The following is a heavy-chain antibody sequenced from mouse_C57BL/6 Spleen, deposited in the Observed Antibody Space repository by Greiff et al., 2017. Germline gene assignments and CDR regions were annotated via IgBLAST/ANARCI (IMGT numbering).Heavy chain of an antibody. V-gene: IGHV5-4*01. D-gene: IGHD1-1*01. CDR2: ISDGGSYT. Sequence: EVKLVESGGGLVKPGGSLKLSCAASGFTFSSYAMSWVRQTPEKRLEWVATISDGGSYTYYPDNVKGRFTISRDNAKNNLYLQMSHLKSEDTAMYYCARDSGSSYYYAMDYWGQGTSVTVSS. J-gene: IGHJ4*01. CDR3: ARDSGSSYYYAMDY. CDR1: GFTFSSYA.